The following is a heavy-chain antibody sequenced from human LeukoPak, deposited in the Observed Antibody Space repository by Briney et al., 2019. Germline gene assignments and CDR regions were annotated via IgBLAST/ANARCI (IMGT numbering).Heavy chain of an antibody. CDR2: INSDGSST. J-gene: IGHJ4*02. D-gene: IGHD1-26*01. CDR3: ARDLGRIVGATAPDY. V-gene: IGHV3-74*01. Sequence: RGSLRLSCAASGFTFSSYWMHWVRQAPGKGLVWVSRINSDGSSTSYADSVKGRFTISRDNAKNTLYLQMNSLRAEDTAVYYCARDLGRIVGATAPDYWGQGTLVTVSS. CDR1: GFTFSSYW.